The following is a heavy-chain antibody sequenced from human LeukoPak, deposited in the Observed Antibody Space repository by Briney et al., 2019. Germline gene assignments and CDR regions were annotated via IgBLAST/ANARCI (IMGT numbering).Heavy chain of an antibody. CDR1: GFTFSSYG. Sequence: GGSLRLSCAASGFTFSSYGMHWVRQAPGKGLEWVAFIRYDGSNKYYADSVKGRFTISRDNSKNTLYLQMNSLRAEDTAVYYCAKNYDILTGYRYYFDYWGQGTLVTVSS. CDR3: AKNYDILTGYRYYFDY. CDR2: IRYDGSNK. D-gene: IGHD3-9*01. J-gene: IGHJ4*02. V-gene: IGHV3-30*02.